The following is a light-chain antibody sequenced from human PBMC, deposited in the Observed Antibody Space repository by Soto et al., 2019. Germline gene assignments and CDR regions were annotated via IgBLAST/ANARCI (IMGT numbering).Light chain of an antibody. CDR1: QSFSSTY. J-gene: IGKJ5*01. V-gene: IGKV3-11*01. CDR3: QQRSNWPIT. CDR2: DAS. Sequence: ENVLTQSPGTLSLSPGETATLSCRASQSFSSTYFGWYQQKPGQAPRLLIYDASNRATGIPARFSGSGSGTDFTLTISSLEPEDFAVYYCQQRSNWPITFGQGTRLEIK.